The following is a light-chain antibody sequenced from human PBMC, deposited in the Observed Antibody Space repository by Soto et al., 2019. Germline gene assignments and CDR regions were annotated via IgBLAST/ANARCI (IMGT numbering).Light chain of an antibody. CDR2: DTS. J-gene: IGKJ4*01. V-gene: IGKV3-20*01. CDR1: QSVSRY. Sequence: EIVLTQSPGTLSLSVGERVTLSCRASQSVSRYLAWYQQTPGQAPRLLIYDTSNRATGTPDRFSGSGSGTDFTLTISRLEPEDFTVYYCQRYGSSPLTFGGGTTVEIK. CDR3: QRYGSSPLT.